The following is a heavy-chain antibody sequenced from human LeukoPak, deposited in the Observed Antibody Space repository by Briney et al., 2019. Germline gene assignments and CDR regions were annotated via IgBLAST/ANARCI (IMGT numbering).Heavy chain of an antibody. CDR1: GGSFSGYY. CDR2: INHSGST. Sequence: SETLSLTCAVYGGSFSGYYWSWIRQPPGKGLEWIGEINHSGSTNYNPSLKSRVTISVDTSKNQFSLRLSSVTAADTAVYYCARGVARSSKFHFSYYFDYWGQGTLVTVSS. V-gene: IGHV4-34*01. CDR3: ARGVARSSKFHFSYYFDY. J-gene: IGHJ4*02. D-gene: IGHD6-6*01.